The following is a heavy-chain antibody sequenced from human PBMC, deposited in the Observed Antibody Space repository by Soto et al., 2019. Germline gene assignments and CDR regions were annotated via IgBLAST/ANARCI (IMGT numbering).Heavy chain of an antibody. CDR3: AKDPNYDFWSGYSGSGWFDP. CDR1: GFTFSSYS. J-gene: IGHJ5*02. Sequence: GGYLRLSCADSGFTFSSYSMNWVRQTPGKGLEWVSSISGSSSNMCYADSVKGRFTISRDNAKNSLYLQMNSLRAEDTAVYYCAKDPNYDFWSGYSGSGWFDPWGQGTLVTVSS. CDR2: ISGSSSNM. D-gene: IGHD3-3*01. V-gene: IGHV3-21*01.